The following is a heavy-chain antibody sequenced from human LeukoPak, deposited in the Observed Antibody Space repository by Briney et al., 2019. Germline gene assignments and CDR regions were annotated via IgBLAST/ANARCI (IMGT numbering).Heavy chain of an antibody. CDR3: ARDKDRDFYYFDY. J-gene: IGHJ4*02. CDR1: GFTFSSYS. Sequence: GGSLRLSCAASGFTFSSYSMNWVRQAPGEGLEWVSYISSSSSTIYYADSVKGRFTISRDNAKNSLYLQMNSLRAEDTAVYYCARDKDRDFYYFDYWGQGTLVTVSS. D-gene: IGHD2-21*02. V-gene: IGHV3-48*04. CDR2: ISSSSSTI.